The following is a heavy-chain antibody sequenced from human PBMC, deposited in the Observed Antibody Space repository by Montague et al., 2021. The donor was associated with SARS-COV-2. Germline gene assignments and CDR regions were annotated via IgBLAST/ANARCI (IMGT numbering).Heavy chain of an antibody. CDR3: ARARQDVVVPALGIGAYYYYYYMDV. CDR2: INHSGST. V-gene: IGHV4-34*01. CDR1: GGSFSGYY. J-gene: IGHJ6*03. Sequence: SETLSLTCAVYGGSFSGYYWSWIRQPPGKGLEWIGEINHSGSTNXXPSLKSRVTISVDTSKNQFSLKLSSVTAADTAVYYCARARQDVVVPALGIGAYYYYYYMDVRGKGTTVTVSS. D-gene: IGHD2-2*01.